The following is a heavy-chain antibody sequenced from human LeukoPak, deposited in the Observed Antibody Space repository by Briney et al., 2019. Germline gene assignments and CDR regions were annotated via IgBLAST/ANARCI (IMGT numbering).Heavy chain of an antibody. Sequence: PSETLSLTCTVAGDSISSSSYCWVWIRQPPGKVLEWIGCMFYSGNTYYNPSLRSRVSISVDTSRNQFSLSLNSVTAADTAVYYCARHQWHYYYYMGVWGKGSTVTVSS. V-gene: IGHV4-39*01. D-gene: IGHD6-19*01. J-gene: IGHJ6*03. CDR3: ARHQWHYYYYMGV. CDR1: GDSISSSSYC. CDR2: MFYSGNT.